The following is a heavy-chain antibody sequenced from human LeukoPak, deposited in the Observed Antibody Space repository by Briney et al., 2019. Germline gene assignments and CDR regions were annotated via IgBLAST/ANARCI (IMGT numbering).Heavy chain of an antibody. V-gene: IGHV3-30*18. CDR2: ISYDGSNK. CDR1: GFTFSSYG. CDR3: AKEDSSGWSYYFDY. D-gene: IGHD6-19*01. J-gene: IGHJ4*02. Sequence: PGGSLRLSCAASGFTFSSYGMHWVRQAPGKGLEWVAVISYDGSNKYYADSVKGRFTISRDNSKNTLYLQMNSLRAEDTAVYYCAKEDSSGWSYYFDYWGQGTLVTVSS.